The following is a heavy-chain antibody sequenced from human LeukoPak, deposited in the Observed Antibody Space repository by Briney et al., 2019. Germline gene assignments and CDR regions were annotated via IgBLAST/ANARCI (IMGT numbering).Heavy chain of an antibody. J-gene: IGHJ3*02. D-gene: IGHD1-26*01. Sequence: SETLSLTCTVSGGSISSYYWSWIRQPAGKGLEWIGRIYTSGSTNYNPSLKSRVTMSVDTSKNQFSLKLSSVTAADTAVYYCARDGASGSYDSDAFDIWGQGTMVTVSS. CDR2: IYTSGST. CDR3: ARDGASGSYDSDAFDI. CDR1: GGSISSYY. V-gene: IGHV4-4*07.